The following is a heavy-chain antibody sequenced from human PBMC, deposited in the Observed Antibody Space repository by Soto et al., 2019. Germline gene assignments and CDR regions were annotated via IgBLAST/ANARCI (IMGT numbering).Heavy chain of an antibody. J-gene: IGHJ4*02. V-gene: IGHV3-74*01. D-gene: IGHD2-15*01. CDR2: MNSDGSST. Sequence: EVQLVESGGGLVQPGESLSLSCAASGFTFSSYWMHWVRQAPGKGLVWVSRMNSDGSSTSYAGSVKGRFTISRDNAKNTLYLQMNSLRAEDTAVYYCVRTSLVVAAATREAYWAPGTLVTVSS. CDR3: VRTSLVVAAATREAY. CDR1: GFTFSSYW.